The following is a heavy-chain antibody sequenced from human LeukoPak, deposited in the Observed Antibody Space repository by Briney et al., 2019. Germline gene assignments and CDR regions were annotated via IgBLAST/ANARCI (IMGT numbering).Heavy chain of an antibody. V-gene: IGHV3-43*02. CDR2: ISGDGGSI. Sequence: PGGSLRLSCAASGFTFDDYAIYWVRQGPGKGLEWVSLISGDGGSIYYADSVKGRFTISRDNAKNSLYLQINSLRDEDTAVYYCVRDDRTYWGQGTLVTVSS. J-gene: IGHJ4*02. CDR3: VRDDRTY. CDR1: GFTFDDYA.